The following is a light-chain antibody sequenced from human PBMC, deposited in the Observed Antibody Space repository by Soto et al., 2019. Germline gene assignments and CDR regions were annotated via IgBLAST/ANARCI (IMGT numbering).Light chain of an antibody. J-gene: IGKJ1*01. CDR2: GAS. CDR1: QTVSTY. CDR3: QQYHISPLT. Sequence: ETVLTQSPGTLSLSPGERATLSCRASQTVSTYLAWYQQKTGRAPRLLVFGASSRATGVPDRFSGSGSGTDFTLPISGLEPEDFALYYCQQYHISPLTFGQGTKVEIK. V-gene: IGKV3-20*01.